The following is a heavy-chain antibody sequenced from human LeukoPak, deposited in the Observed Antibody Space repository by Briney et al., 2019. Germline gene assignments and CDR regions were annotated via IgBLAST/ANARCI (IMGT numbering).Heavy chain of an antibody. V-gene: IGHV3-23*01. CDR1: GFTFSSYA. J-gene: IGHJ4*02. CDR2: IGGSGGST. Sequence: GGSLRLSCAASGFTFSSYAMSWVRQAPGKGLEWVSAIGGSGGSTYYADSVKGRFTISRDNSKNTLYLQMNSLRAEDTAVYYCAKDFSSGSYFDYWGQGTLVTVSS. D-gene: IGHD3-22*01. CDR3: AKDFSSGSYFDY.